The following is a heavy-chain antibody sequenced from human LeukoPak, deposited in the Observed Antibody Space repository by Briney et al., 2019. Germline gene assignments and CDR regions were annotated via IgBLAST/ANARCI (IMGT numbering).Heavy chain of an antibody. CDR1: GFTFSSYG. Sequence: PGRSLRLSCAASGFTFSSYGMHWVRQAPGQGLEWMGWINPNSGGTNYAQKFQGRVTMTRDTSISTAYMELSRLRSDDTAVYYCARAKYSYSKDWFDPWGQGTLVTVSS. J-gene: IGHJ5*02. V-gene: IGHV1-2*02. D-gene: IGHD2-15*01. CDR2: INPNSGGT. CDR3: ARAKYSYSKDWFDP.